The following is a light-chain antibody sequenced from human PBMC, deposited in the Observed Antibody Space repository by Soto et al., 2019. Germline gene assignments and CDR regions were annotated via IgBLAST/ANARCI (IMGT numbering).Light chain of an antibody. J-gene: IGLJ2*01. CDR1: NIGSKS. CDR3: HVWDSSSEEV. V-gene: IGLV3-21*04. CDR2: YDS. Sequence: VLTQPPSVSVAPGKTARITCGGNNIGSKSVHWYQQKPGQAPVLVIYYDSDRPSGIPERFSGSNSGNTATLTISRVEAGDEADYYCHVWDSSSEEVFGGGTKLTVL.